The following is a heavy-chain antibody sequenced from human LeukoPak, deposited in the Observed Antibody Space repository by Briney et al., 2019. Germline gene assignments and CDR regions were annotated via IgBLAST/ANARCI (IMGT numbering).Heavy chain of an antibody. D-gene: IGHD3-10*01. CDR2: IWYDGSNK. CDR1: GVTFSSYG. J-gene: IGHJ4*02. V-gene: IGHV3-33*01. Sequence: PGRSLRLSCAASGVTFSSYGMHWVRQAPGKGLEWVAVIWYDGSNKYYADSVKGRFTISRDNSKNTLYLQMNSLRAEDTAVYYCARAMVRGVIGYWGQGTLVTVSS. CDR3: ARAMVRGVIGY.